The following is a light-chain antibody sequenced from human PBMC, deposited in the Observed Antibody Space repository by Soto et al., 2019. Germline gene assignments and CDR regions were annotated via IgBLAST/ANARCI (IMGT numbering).Light chain of an antibody. CDR3: IHDYSFPWT. CDR2: AAS. CDR1: QDIKND. J-gene: IGKJ1*01. V-gene: IGKV1-6*01. Sequence: AIQMTQAPSSLSASVTDRVTITCRASQDIKNDLGWYQQKPGKAPELLIYAASSLQSGVPSRFSGSGSGTHFTLTISSLQPEDVATYYCIHDYSFPWTFGQGTKVDIK.